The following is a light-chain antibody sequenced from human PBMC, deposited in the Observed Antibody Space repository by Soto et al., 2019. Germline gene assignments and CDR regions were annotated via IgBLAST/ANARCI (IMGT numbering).Light chain of an antibody. Sequence: QSALSQPPSASGSPGQSVTISCTGSSSDVGGYNFVSWYQHLPGKAPKLMIYEVIQRPSGVPDRFSGSKSGNTASLTVSGLQAEDESDYFCSSWDDSLNDPGVLFGGGTKLTVL. V-gene: IGLV2-8*01. CDR3: SSWDDSLNDPGVL. CDR1: SSDVGGYNF. CDR2: EVI. J-gene: IGLJ2*01.